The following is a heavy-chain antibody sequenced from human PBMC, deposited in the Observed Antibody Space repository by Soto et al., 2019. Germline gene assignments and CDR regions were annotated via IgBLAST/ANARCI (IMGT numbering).Heavy chain of an antibody. D-gene: IGHD3-10*01. J-gene: IGHJ6*01. CDR1: GYSISSGSY. Sequence: SETLSLTCTVSGYSISSGSYWGWIRQPPGKGPECIASIYHGGTTFYNPSLKSRVTVSADESNNQFSLKLRSVTAADTAVYYCARGPRGYVYYHGMDFWGQGTTVTFSS. V-gene: IGHV4-38-2*02. CDR2: IYHGGTT. CDR3: ARGPRGYVYYHGMDF.